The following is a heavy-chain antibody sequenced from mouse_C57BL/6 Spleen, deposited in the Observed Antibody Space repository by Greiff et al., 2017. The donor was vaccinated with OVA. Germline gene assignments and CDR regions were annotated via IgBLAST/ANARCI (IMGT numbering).Heavy chain of an antibody. CDR3: ARLGDGYPVYAMDY. CDR1: GYTFTDYN. Sequence: EVKLMESGPELVKPGASVKMSCKASGYTFTDYNMHWVKQSHGKSLEWIGYINPNNGGTSYNQKFKGKATLTVNKSSSTAYMELRSLTSEDSAVYYCARLGDGYPVYAMDYWGQGTSVTVSS. V-gene: IGHV1-22*01. D-gene: IGHD2-3*01. J-gene: IGHJ4*01. CDR2: INPNNGGT.